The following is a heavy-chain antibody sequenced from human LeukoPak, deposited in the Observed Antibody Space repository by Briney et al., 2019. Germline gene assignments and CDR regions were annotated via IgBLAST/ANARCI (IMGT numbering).Heavy chain of an antibody. V-gene: IGHV4-39*07. Sequence: PSETLSLTCTVSGGSISNYAYYWAWIRQPPGKGLEWIGEINHSGSTNYNPSLKSRVTISVDTSKNQFSLKLSSVTAADTAVYYCASAHYYDSSEVWGQGTMVTVSS. D-gene: IGHD3-22*01. J-gene: IGHJ3*01. CDR1: GGSISNYAYY. CDR3: ASAHYYDSSEV. CDR2: INHSGST.